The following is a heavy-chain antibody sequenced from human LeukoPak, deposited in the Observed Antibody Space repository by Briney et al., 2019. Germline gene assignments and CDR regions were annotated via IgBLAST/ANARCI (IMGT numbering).Heavy chain of an antibody. D-gene: IGHD1-26*01. V-gene: IGHV4-31*03. CDR1: GGSISSGGYY. CDR2: IYYSGST. Sequence: SSETLSLTCTVSGGSISSGGYYWSWIRQHPGKGLERIGYIYYSGSTYYNPSLKSRVTISVDTSKNQFSLKLSSVTAADTAVYYCARAGRGYYFDYWGQGTLVTVSS. J-gene: IGHJ4*02. CDR3: ARAGRGYYFDY.